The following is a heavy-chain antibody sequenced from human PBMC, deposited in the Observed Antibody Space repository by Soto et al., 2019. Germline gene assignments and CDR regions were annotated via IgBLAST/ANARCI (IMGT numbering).Heavy chain of an antibody. CDR2: IFHSGST. J-gene: IGHJ5*02. Sequence: PSETLSLTCTVSARSISTNGSYWAYIRHPPKNTPEWIGSIFHSGSTYYNPSLKSRVTISVDTSKNQFSLKLSSVTAADTAVYYCARHLGDYYGSGSYSYWFDPWGQGTLVTVSS. CDR3: ARHLGDYYGSGSYSYWFDP. D-gene: IGHD3-10*01. V-gene: IGHV4-39*01. CDR1: ARSISTNGSY.